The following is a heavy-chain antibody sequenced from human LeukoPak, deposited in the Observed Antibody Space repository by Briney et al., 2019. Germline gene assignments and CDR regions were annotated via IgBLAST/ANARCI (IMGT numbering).Heavy chain of an antibody. J-gene: IGHJ4*02. CDR2: ISAYNGDT. CDR1: GYTFTRYG. V-gene: IGHV1-18*01. Sequence: ASVKVSCKASGYTFTRYGITWVRQAPGQGLEWMGWISAYNGDTNYAQKLQDRVTMTTDTSARTAYMEVRSLTSDDTAVYYCARGGGYNDYWGQGTLVTVSS. CDR3: ARGGGYNDY. D-gene: IGHD5-24*01.